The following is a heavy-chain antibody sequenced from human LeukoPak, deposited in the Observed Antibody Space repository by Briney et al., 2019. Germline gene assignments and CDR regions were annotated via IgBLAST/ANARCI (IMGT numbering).Heavy chain of an antibody. J-gene: IGHJ4*02. CDR1: GFTFSSYS. CDR2: ISSSSSTI. D-gene: IGHD3-22*01. CDR3: ARVPYYYDSSGYLY. V-gene: IGHV3-48*04. Sequence: GGSLRLSCAASGFTFSSYSMNWVRRAPGKGLEWVSYISSSSSTIYYADSVKGRFTISRDNAKNSLYLQMNSLRAEDTAVYYCARVPYYYDSSGYLYWGQGTLVTVSS.